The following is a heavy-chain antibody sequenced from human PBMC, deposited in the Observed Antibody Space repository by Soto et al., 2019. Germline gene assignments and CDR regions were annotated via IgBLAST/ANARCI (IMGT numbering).Heavy chain of an antibody. D-gene: IGHD1-1*01. CDR1: GGSISSGCYS. Sequence: QLQLQESGSGLVKPSQTLSLTCAVSGGSISSGCYSWSWIRQPPGKGLEWIGYIYHSGSTYYNPSIKSRVTISVDRSKNQFSLKLSSVTAADTAVYYCARAEPENDAFDIWGQGTMVTVSS. CDR2: IYHSGST. CDR3: ARAEPENDAFDI. V-gene: IGHV4-30-2*01. J-gene: IGHJ3*02.